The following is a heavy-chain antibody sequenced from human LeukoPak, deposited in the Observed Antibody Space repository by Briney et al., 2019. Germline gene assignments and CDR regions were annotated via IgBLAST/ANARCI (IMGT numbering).Heavy chain of an antibody. V-gene: IGHV3-21*01. CDR3: ARDVQQQLVRSDAFDI. CDR2: ISSSSSYI. CDR1: GFTFSSYS. D-gene: IGHD6-13*01. J-gene: IGHJ3*02. Sequence: PGGSLRLSCAASGFTFSSYSMNWVRQAPGKGLEWVSSISSSSSYIYYADSVKGRFTISRDNAKNSLYLQMNSLRAEDTAVYYCARDVQQQLVRSDAFDIWGQGTMVTVSS.